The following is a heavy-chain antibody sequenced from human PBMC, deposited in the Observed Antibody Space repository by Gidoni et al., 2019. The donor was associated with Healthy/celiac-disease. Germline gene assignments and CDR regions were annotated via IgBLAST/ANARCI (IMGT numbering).Heavy chain of an antibody. CDR2: MSGRGGST. Sequence: EVQLLESGGGLVQPGGSLRLSCAATGFTFSSSAMSWVRQAPGKGLEWVSAMSGRGGSTYYADSVKGRFTISRDNSKNTLYLQMNSLRAEDTAVYYCAKRGELLLWFGELNYFDYWGQGTLVTVSS. J-gene: IGHJ4*02. D-gene: IGHD3-10*01. V-gene: IGHV3-23*01. CDR3: AKRGELLLWFGELNYFDY. CDR1: GFTFSSSA.